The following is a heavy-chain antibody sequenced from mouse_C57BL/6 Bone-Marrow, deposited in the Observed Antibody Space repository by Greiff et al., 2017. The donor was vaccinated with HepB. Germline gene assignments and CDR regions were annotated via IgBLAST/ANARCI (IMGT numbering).Heavy chain of an antibody. Sequence: GGGLVQPKGSLKLSCAASGFSFNTYAMNWVRQAPGKGLEWVARIRSKSNNYATYYADSVKDRFTISRDDSESMLYLQMNNLKTEDTAMYYCVRHDYYGSSQPEFAYWGQGTLVTVSA. CDR2: IRSKSNNYAT. D-gene: IGHD1-1*01. CDR3: VRHDYYGSSQPEFAY. CDR1: GFSFNTYA. J-gene: IGHJ3*01. V-gene: IGHV10-1*01.